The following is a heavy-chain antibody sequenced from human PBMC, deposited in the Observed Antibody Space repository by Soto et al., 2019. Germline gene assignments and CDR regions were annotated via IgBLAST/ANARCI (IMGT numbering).Heavy chain of an antibody. D-gene: IGHD2-21*01. Sequence: QGQLLQSEDEVKKPGASVRVSCRASGYDFTSYGISWVRQAPGQGLEWVSWISAYNGKRDTAQKFQGRVTMTLDTSTDTAHMELGDLTSADTAVYYCARGRIVASIHDAFEIWGQGTMVAVSS. CDR1: GYDFTSYG. J-gene: IGHJ3*02. CDR2: ISAYNGKR. V-gene: IGHV1-18*01. CDR3: ARGRIVASIHDAFEI.